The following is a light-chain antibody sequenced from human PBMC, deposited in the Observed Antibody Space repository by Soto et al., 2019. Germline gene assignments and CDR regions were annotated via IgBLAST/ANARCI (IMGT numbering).Light chain of an antibody. CDR2: EVS. Sequence: QSVLTQPASVSGSPGQSITISCTGTSSDVGNYKYVSWYQQHPGKAPKLMTYEVSNRPSGVSNRFSGSKSGNTASLTISGLQAEDEADYYCSSYTSSSTPDVFGTGTKVTVL. CDR3: SSYTSSSTPDV. CDR1: SSDVGNYKY. J-gene: IGLJ1*01. V-gene: IGLV2-14*01.